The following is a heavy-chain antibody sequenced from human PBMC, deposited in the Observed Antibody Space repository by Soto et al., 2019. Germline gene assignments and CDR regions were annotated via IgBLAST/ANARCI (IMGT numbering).Heavy chain of an antibody. D-gene: IGHD6-19*01. CDR3: ARSTDPMTVYSSGWSR. V-gene: IGHV4-59*02. Sequence: PSETLSLTCAVSGGSVSSYYWSWIRQPPGKGLEWIGYIYYSGSTNYNPFLKSRVTISVDTSKNQFSLKLSSVTAADTAVYYCARSTDPMTVYSSGWSRWGQGTLVTV. CDR2: IYYSGST. CDR1: GGSVSSYY. J-gene: IGHJ4*02.